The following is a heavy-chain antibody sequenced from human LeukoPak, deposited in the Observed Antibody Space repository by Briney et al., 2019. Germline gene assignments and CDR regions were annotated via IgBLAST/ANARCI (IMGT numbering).Heavy chain of an antibody. Sequence: GGSLRLSCAASGFTVNSNYMSWVRQAPGKGLEWVSVVYSGGTTKYADSAKGRFTISRDNSKNTLYLHMNSLRAEDTAVYYCARGPNWFDPWGQGTLVTVSS. CDR3: ARGPNWFDP. CDR1: GFTVNSNY. CDR2: VYSGGTT. J-gene: IGHJ5*02. V-gene: IGHV3-66*01.